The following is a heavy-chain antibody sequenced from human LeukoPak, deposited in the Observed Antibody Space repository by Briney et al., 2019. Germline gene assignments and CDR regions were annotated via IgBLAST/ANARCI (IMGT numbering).Heavy chain of an antibody. Sequence: GGSLRLSCAASGFSFSDYYMSWIRQAPGKGPQWVSYISSRTSTYTAYPDSVKGRFTISRDNAKNSLFLQMNTLRADDTAVYYCARIGRSGFVLDVWGQGTTVIVSS. J-gene: IGHJ6*02. D-gene: IGHD3-10*01. CDR1: GFSFSDYY. CDR3: ARIGRSGFVLDV. V-gene: IGHV3-11*03. CDR2: ISSRTSTYT.